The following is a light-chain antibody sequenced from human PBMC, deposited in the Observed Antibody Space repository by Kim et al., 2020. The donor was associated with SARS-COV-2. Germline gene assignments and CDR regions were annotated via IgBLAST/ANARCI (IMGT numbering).Light chain of an antibody. CDR2: TND. Sequence: GQRVTISCSGTDSNIRSNTVNWYQPFPGTAPTPLLDTNDRRPSGVSARVSSSQSGTPASLALNGLPSEDEADYYCATWDDILDVWMFGGGTQLTVL. V-gene: IGLV1-44*01. J-gene: IGLJ3*02. CDR3: ATWDDILDVWM. CDR1: DSNIRSNT.